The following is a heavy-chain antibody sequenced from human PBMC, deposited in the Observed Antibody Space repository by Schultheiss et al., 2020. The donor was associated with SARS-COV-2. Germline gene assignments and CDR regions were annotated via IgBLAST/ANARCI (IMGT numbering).Heavy chain of an antibody. J-gene: IGHJ6*03. CDR3: ARATVVPAAMGYYYYMDV. CDR2: INSYGSST. CDR1: GFTFSSYW. Sequence: GGSLRLSCAASGFTFSSYWMHWVRQAPGKGLVWVSRINSYGSSTSYADSVKGRFTISRDNAKNTLYLQMNSLRAEDTAVYYCARATVVPAAMGYYYYMDVWSKGTAVTVAS. V-gene: IGHV3-74*01. D-gene: IGHD2-2*01.